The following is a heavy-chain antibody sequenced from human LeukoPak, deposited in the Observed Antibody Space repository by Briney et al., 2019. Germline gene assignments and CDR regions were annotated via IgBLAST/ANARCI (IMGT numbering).Heavy chain of an antibody. V-gene: IGHV3-15*01. J-gene: IGHJ4*02. CDR3: TTQRWGYSYGSLFDY. CDR2: IKSKTDGGTT. Sequence: PGGSLRLSCAASGFTFSNAWMSWVRQAPGKGLEWVGRIKSKTDGGTTDYAAPVKGRFTISRDDSKNTLYLQMNSLKTEDTAVYYCTTQRWGYSYGSLFDYWGQGTLVTVSS. D-gene: IGHD5-18*01. CDR1: GFTFSNAW.